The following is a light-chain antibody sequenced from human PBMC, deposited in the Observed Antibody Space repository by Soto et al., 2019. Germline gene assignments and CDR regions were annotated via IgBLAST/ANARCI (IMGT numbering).Light chain of an antibody. CDR3: SSYRSSSTPV. Sequence: QSALTQPASVSGSPGQSITISCAGTNSDIGAYNFVSWYQQLPGKAPKLLIYEVSHRPSGISNRFSGSKSGNSASLSISGLQPDDESYYYCSSYRSSSTPVFGGGTQLTVL. CDR2: EVS. J-gene: IGLJ3*02. CDR1: NSDIGAYNF. V-gene: IGLV2-14*01.